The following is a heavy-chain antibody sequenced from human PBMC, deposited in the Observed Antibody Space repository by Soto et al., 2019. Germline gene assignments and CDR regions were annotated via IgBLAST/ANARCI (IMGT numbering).Heavy chain of an antibody. J-gene: IGHJ4*02. D-gene: IGHD3-3*01. CDR3: ARDNVWSGTYSFFDS. CDR2: IYSSGNT. V-gene: IGHV4-4*07. CDR1: GGSITNHF. Sequence: TLSLTCTVSGGSITNHFWSWIRQPAGKRLEWIGRIYSSGNTMYNPSLKSRVTMSIDTSKYQFSLTLSSASAADTAIYFCARDNVWSGTYSFFDSWGQGTLVTVSS.